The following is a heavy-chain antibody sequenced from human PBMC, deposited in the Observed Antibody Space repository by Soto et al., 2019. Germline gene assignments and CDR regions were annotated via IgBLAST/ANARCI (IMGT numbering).Heavy chain of an antibody. CDR1: GGTFSSYA. CDR2: IIPILGTA. D-gene: IGHD2-2*01. Sequence: QVQLVQSGAEVQKPGSSVKVSCKAYGGTFSSYAISWVRQAPGQGLEWMGGIIPILGTANYAQKFQGRVTITADKSTSTAYMELSSLISEDTAVYYCARVIRSSTRYYYVMDVWGQGTTVTVSS. V-gene: IGHV1-69*06. J-gene: IGHJ6*02. CDR3: ARVIRSSTRYYYVMDV.